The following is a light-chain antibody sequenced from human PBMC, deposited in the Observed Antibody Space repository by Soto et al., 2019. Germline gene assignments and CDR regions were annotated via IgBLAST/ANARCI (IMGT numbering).Light chain of an antibody. CDR2: GNS. Sequence: QSVLTQPPSVSGAPGQRVTISCTGSSSNIGAGYDVHWYQQLPGTAPKLPIYGNSNRPSGFPDRFSGSKSGTSASLAITGLQAEDEADYYCQSYDSSLSGYVFGTGTKLTVL. CDR1: SSNIGAGYD. CDR3: QSYDSSLSGYV. V-gene: IGLV1-40*01. J-gene: IGLJ1*01.